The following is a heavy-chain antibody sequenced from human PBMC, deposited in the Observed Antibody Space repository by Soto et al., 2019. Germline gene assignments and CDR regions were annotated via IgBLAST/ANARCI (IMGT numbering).Heavy chain of an antibody. D-gene: IGHD3-22*01. Sequence: QVQLVQSGAEVKKPGASVKVFCKASGYTFTNHGISWVRQARGHGLEWMGWVSAYTGETKYAQSLQGRVTMTTDTSTNTAYMELRSLSSDDTAVFYCARDSPSSGLLGTNYWGQGTLVTVSS. V-gene: IGHV1-18*01. CDR2: VSAYTGET. J-gene: IGHJ4*02. CDR1: GYTFTNHG. CDR3: ARDSPSSGLLGTNY.